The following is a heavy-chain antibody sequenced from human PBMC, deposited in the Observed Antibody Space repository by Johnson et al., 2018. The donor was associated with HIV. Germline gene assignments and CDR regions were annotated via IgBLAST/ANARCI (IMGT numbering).Heavy chain of an antibody. CDR1: GFSFRSYG. CDR2: INWNGGRT. CDR3: AKGSRYGHGSPFDI. V-gene: IGHV3-20*04. D-gene: IGHD5-18*01. J-gene: IGHJ3*02. Sequence: VQLVESGGGVVLPGRSLRLSCAAAGFSFRSYGMHWVRQAPGKGLEWVSGINWNGGRTSYADSVKGRFTISRDNAKRSLYLQMNSLRAEDTALYYCAKGSRYGHGSPFDIWGQGTMVTVSS.